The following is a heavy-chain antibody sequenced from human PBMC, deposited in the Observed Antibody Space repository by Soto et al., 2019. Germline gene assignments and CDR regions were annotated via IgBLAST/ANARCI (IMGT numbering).Heavy chain of an antibody. Sequence: GGSLRLSCAASGFTFSSYWMSWVRQAPGKGLEWVANIKQDGSEKYYVDSVKGRFTISRDNAKNSLYLQMNSLRAEDTAVYYCARDWTAAAWERYYYGMDVWGQGTTVTVSS. J-gene: IGHJ6*02. CDR2: IKQDGSEK. V-gene: IGHV3-7*05. CDR3: ARDWTAAAWERYYYGMDV. CDR1: GFTFSSYW. D-gene: IGHD6-13*01.